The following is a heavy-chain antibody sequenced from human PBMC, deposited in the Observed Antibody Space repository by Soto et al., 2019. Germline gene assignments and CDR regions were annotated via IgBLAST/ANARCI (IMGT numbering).Heavy chain of an antibody. CDR3: AKEFAYCGGDCYPYYFDY. CDR1: GFTFSSYG. J-gene: IGHJ4*02. Sequence: QVQLVESGGGVVQPGRSLRLSCAASGFTFSSYGMHWVRQAPGKGLEWVAVISYDGSNKYYADSVKGRFTISRDNSKNTLYLQMNSLRAEDTAVYYCAKEFAYCGGDCYPYYFDYWDQGTLVTVSS. D-gene: IGHD2-21*02. V-gene: IGHV3-30*18. CDR2: ISYDGSNK.